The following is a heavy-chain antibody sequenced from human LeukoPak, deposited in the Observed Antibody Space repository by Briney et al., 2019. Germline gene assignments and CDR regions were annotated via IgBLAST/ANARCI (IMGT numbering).Heavy chain of an antibody. CDR3: AREASGSPEYFDS. D-gene: IGHD1-26*01. Sequence: PSETLSLTCAVYVGSFGAHYWSWIRQPPGKGLEWIGEIDHNGSTNYNPSLKSRVTMSVDTSKNQFSLKLNSVTAADTAVYYCAREASGSPEYFDSWGRGTLVTVSS. V-gene: IGHV4-34*01. J-gene: IGHJ4*02. CDR1: VGSFGAHY. CDR2: IDHNGST.